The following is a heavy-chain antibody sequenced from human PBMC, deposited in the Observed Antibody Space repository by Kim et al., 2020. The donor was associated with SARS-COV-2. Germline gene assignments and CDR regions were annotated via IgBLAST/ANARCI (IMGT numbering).Heavy chain of an antibody. CDR3: TRGGGQLVAYGLGQ. Sequence: GGSLRLSCAVSGFTFSSYWMHWVHQAPGKGLVWVSRINGDGTTTTYADSVKGRFTISRDNAKNTLFLQVNSLSADDTAVYYCTRGGGQLVAYGLGQWGQG. V-gene: IGHV3-74*01. J-gene: IGHJ1*01. CDR1: GFTFSSYW. D-gene: IGHD6-6*01. CDR2: INGDGTTT.